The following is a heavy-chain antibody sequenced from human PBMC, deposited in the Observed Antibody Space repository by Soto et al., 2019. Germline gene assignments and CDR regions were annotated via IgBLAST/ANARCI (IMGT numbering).Heavy chain of an antibody. D-gene: IGHD5-12*01. CDR3: ARDRGRWLQLFGWFDP. V-gene: IGHV4-61*01. J-gene: IGHJ5*02. CDR2: IYYSGST. Sequence: SETLSVTCTVSGGSVSSGSYYWSWIRQPPGKGLEWIGYIYYSGSTNYNPSLKSRVTISVDTSKNQFSLKLSSVTAADTAVYYCARDRGRWLQLFGWFDPWGQGTLVTVSS. CDR1: GGSVSSGSYY.